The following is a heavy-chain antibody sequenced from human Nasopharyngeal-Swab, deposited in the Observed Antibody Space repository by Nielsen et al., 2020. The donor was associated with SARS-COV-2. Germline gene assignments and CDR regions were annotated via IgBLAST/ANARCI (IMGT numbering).Heavy chain of an antibody. CDR3: VGSSWYGDYYYYYGMDV. J-gene: IGHJ6*02. CDR1: GGSISSSSYY. D-gene: IGHD6-13*01. Sequence: PCTVSGGSISSSSYYWGWIRQPPGKGLEWIGSIYYSGSTYYNPSLKSRVTISVDTSKNQFSLKLSSVTAADTAVYYCVGSSWYGDYYYYYGMDVWGQGTTVTVSS. CDR2: IYYSGST. V-gene: IGHV4-39*07.